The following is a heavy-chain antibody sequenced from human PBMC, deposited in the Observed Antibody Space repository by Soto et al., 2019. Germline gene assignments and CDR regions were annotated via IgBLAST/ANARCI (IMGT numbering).Heavy chain of an antibody. J-gene: IGHJ4*02. CDR2: IWYDGSKI. Sequence: QVQLVESGGGVVQPGRSLRLSCAASGFTFSDYGMHWVRQAPGRGLEWVTVIWYDGSKIYYGDSVKGRSTISRDNSKNTMYLQMNSLRAEDTAVYYCARGYYDRSGLFDYWGQGALVTVSS. CDR3: ARGYYDRSGLFDY. CDR1: GFTFSDYG. D-gene: IGHD3-22*01. V-gene: IGHV3-33*03.